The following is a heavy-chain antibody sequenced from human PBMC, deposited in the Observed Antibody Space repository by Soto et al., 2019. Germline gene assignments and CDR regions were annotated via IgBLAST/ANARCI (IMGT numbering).Heavy chain of an antibody. D-gene: IGHD3-9*01. J-gene: IGHJ5*02. Sequence: PSETLSLTCTVSGGSTSSSSYYWGWIRQPPGKGLEWIGSIYYSGSTYYNPSLKSRVTISVDTSKNQFSLKLSSVTAADTAVYYCARHSVYDILTGYLNWFDPWGQGTLVTVSS. CDR1: GGSTSSSSYY. V-gene: IGHV4-39*01. CDR2: IYYSGST. CDR3: ARHSVYDILTGYLNWFDP.